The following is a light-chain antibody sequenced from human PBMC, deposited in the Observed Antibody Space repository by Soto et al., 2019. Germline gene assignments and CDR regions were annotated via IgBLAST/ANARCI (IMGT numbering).Light chain of an antibody. CDR3: QQYSNWPIT. CDR2: ETS. V-gene: IGKV3-15*01. Sequence: EIVMTQSPGTLSVSPGERATLSCRASQSLSGNLAWYQQKPGQAPRLLIYETSTRATGIPDRLTGSGSGTEFTLTISSLQSEDFAVYYCQQYSNWPITFGQGTRLEIK. J-gene: IGKJ5*01. CDR1: QSLSGN.